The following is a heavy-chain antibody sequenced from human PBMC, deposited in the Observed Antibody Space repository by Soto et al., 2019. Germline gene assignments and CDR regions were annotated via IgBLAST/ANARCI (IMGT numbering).Heavy chain of an antibody. D-gene: IGHD3-10*01. CDR1: GGSFSRYY. CDR2: INHSGST. Sequence: SDTLSLTCAVYGGSFSRYYSSWIRQPPGKGLEWIGEINHSGSTNYNPSLKSRVTISVDTSKNQFSLKLSSVTAADTAVYYCARRTTMVRGVINRWGQGTLVTVS. J-gene: IGHJ4*02. V-gene: IGHV4-34*01. CDR3: ARRTTMVRGVINR.